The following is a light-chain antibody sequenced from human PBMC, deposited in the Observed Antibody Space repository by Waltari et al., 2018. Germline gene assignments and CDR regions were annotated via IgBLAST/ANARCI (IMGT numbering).Light chain of an antibody. CDR1: QSVLYSSNNKYY. Sequence: DIVMTQSPVSLAVSLGERATINCKSSQSVLYSSNNKYYLAWYQHKPGQPPKLLIYWASIRESGVPDRFSGSGSGTDFTLTISSLQAEDVAVYYCQQYYSSPRTFGQGTKVEIK. CDR3: QQYYSSPRT. CDR2: WAS. J-gene: IGKJ1*01. V-gene: IGKV4-1*01.